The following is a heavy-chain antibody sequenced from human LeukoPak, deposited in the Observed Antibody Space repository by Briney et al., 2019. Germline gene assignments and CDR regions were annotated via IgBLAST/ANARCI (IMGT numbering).Heavy chain of an antibody. V-gene: IGHV3-53*01. CDR3: ASKNPGLNYDYVWGSYSYFDY. D-gene: IGHD3-16*01. Sequence: GGSLRLSCAASGFTVSSNYMSWVRQAPGKGLEWVSVIYSGGSTYYADYVKGRFTISRDNSKNTLYLQMNSLRAEDTAVYYCASKNPGLNYDYVWGSYSYFDYWGQGTLVTVSS. J-gene: IGHJ4*02. CDR1: GFTVSSNY. CDR2: IYSGGST.